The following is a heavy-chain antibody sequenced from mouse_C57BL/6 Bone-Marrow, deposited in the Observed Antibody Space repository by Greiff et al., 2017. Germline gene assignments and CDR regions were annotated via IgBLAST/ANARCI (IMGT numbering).Heavy chain of an antibody. CDR3: ARRYYDYLDY. J-gene: IGHJ2*01. Sequence: VKLVESGAELARPGASVKLSCKASGYTFTSYGISWVKQRTGQGLEWIGEIYPRSGNTYYNEKFKGKATLTADKSSSTAYMELRSLTSEDSAVYFCARRYYDYLDYWGQGTTLTGSS. V-gene: IGHV1-81*01. CDR2: IYPRSGNT. CDR1: GYTFTSYG. D-gene: IGHD2-4*01.